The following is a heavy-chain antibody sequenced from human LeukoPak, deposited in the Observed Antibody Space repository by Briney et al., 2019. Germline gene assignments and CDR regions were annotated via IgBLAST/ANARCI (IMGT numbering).Heavy chain of an antibody. CDR3: ARDVIWFGNGGFDY. CDR2: IKQDGSEK. D-gene: IGHD3-10*01. J-gene: IGHJ4*02. Sequence: GGSLRLSCAASGFTFSSYWMSWVRQAPGKGLEWVANIKQDGSEKSYVDSVKGRFTISRDNAKNSLYLQMNSLRAEDTAVYYCARDVIWFGNGGFDYWGQGTLVTVSS. CDR1: GFTFSSYW. V-gene: IGHV3-7*01.